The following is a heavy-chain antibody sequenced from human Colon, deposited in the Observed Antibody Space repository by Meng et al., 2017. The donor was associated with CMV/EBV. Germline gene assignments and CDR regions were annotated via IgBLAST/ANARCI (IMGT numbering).Heavy chain of an antibody. CDR1: GYSFTGYY. V-gene: IGHV1-2*02. J-gene: IGHJ1*01. D-gene: IGHD3-16*01. Sequence: QVALVQSGAEVRMPGAAVKVSCKASGYSFTGYYIHWVRQAPGQGLEWMGWMDPTTGRTDYAQKFQGTVTMTRDTSISTAYLELSRLTSDDTAVYYCASHSSYVWGSHHWGQGTLVTVSS. CDR3: ASHSSYVWGSHH. CDR2: MDPTTGRT.